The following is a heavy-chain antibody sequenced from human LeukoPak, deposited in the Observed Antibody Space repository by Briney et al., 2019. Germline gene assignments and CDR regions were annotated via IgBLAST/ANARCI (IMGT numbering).Heavy chain of an antibody. CDR2: IIPIFVTA. J-gene: IGHJ3*02. D-gene: IGHD1-1*01. Sequence: SVKVSCKASGGTFSSYTITWVRQAPGQGLEWMGGIIPIFVTANYARKFQGRVTITTDESTSTAYMGRSSVRSADTAVFTGARGRAPLENAFDIWGQGTMVTVSS. V-gene: IGHV1-69*05. CDR3: ARGRAPLENAFDI. CDR1: GGTFSSYT.